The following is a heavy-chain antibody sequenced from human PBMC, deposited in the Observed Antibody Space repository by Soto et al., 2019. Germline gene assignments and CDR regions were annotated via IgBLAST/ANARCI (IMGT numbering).Heavy chain of an antibody. Sequence: PGGSLRLSCAASGFTFSSYGMHWVRQAPGKGLEWVAVIWYDGSNKYYADSVKGRFTISRDNSKNTLYLQMNSLRAEDTAVYYCARDLRDYDFWSGYFDYYYGMDVWGQGTTVSVSS. CDR3: ARDLRDYDFWSGYFDYYYGMDV. D-gene: IGHD3-3*01. V-gene: IGHV3-33*01. CDR2: IWYDGSNK. J-gene: IGHJ6*02. CDR1: GFTFSSYG.